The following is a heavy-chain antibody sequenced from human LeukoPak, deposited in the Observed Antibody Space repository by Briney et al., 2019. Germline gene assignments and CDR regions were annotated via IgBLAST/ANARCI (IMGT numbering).Heavy chain of an antibody. D-gene: IGHD3-22*01. J-gene: IGHJ4*02. V-gene: IGHV4-38-2*02. CDR2: IYHSGST. Sequence: SAEALSLTCTVSGYSISSGYYWGWIRQPPGKGLEWIGNIYHSGSTYYNPSLKSRAAISVDTSKNQFSLKLSSVTAADTAVYYCAREKGENYESSGYVDYWGQGTLVTVSS. CDR1: GYSISSGYY. CDR3: AREKGENYESSGYVDY.